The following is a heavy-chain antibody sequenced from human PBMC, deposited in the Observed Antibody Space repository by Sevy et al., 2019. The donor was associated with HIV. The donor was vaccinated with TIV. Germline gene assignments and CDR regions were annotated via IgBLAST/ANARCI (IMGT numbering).Heavy chain of an antibody. V-gene: IGHV1-24*01. J-gene: IGHJ4*02. CDR2: FDPEDGKT. D-gene: IGHD3-22*01. Sequence: ASVKVSCKVSGHTLSEFAMHWVRLAPGKGLEWMGTFDPEDGKTLHAQKFQGRVTMTEDTSTDTAYMEVNNPRSEDTAVCYCATTKDYYDSSGYPFDYWGQGTLVTVSS. CDR1: GHTLSEFA. CDR3: ATTKDYYDSSGYPFDY.